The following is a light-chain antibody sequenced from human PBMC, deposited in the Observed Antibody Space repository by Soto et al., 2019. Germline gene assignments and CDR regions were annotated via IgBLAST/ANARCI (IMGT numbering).Light chain of an antibody. CDR2: EVN. Sequence: QSALTQPASVSGSPGQSIAISCTGTSSDVGSYDRVSWYQKHPGKAPTLIIYEVNKRPSGVSDRFSGSKSGNTASLTISGLQAEDEADYYCSSSVGGPKWVFGGGTKLTVL. CDR3: SSSVGGPKWV. CDR1: SSDVGSYDR. J-gene: IGLJ3*02. V-gene: IGLV2-23*02.